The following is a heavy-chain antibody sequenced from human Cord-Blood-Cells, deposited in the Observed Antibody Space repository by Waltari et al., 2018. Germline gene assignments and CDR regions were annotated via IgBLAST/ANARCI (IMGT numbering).Heavy chain of an antibody. CDR3: ARDRVGWFDP. CDR1: GFTVSSNY. CDR2: IYSGCST. J-gene: IGHJ5*02. V-gene: IGHV3-53*04. Sequence: EVQLVESGGGLVQPGGSLRLSCAASGFTVSSNYMSWVRQAPGKGLEWGSVIYSGCSTYYADSLKGRFTISRHNSKNTLYLQMNSLRAEDTAVYYCARDRVGWFDPWGQGTLVTVSS.